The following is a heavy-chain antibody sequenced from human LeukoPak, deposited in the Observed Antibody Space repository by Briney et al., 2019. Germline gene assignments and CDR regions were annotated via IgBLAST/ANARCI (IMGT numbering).Heavy chain of an antibody. CDR1: GFHIGVYW. Sequence: GGSLRLSCAASGFHIGVYWMTWLRQAPGKGLEWVANIKQDGSERTYVDSVKGRFTISRDNAKNSIYLQMNSLRVGDTAIYYCARDGGTDWYDPWGQGTLVSVSS. V-gene: IGHV3-7*01. CDR3: ARDGGTDWYDP. D-gene: IGHD3-16*01. J-gene: IGHJ5*02. CDR2: IKQDGSER.